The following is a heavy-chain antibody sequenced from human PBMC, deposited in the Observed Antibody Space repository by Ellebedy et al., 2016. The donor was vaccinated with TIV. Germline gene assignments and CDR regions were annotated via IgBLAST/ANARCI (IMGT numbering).Heavy chain of an antibody. Sequence: GESLKISCEASGFSFSVYGMHWVRQTPGEGLEWVAVIGHDGTYYKYADSVKGRFTISRDNSKNNLYLQMNSLRVEDTAVYYCVRDFGTSRYFDYWGQGTLVTVSS. CDR3: VRDFGTSRYFDY. CDR1: GFSFSVYG. V-gene: IGHV3-33*01. CDR2: IGHDGTYY. D-gene: IGHD3-10*01. J-gene: IGHJ4*02.